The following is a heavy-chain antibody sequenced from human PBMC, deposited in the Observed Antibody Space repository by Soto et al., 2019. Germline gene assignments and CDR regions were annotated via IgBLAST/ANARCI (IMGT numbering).Heavy chain of an antibody. Sequence: SVKVSCKASGYPFSSYAIVWVRQAPGQRPDWMGWTNAGNGTTTYSQKFQGRVTITRDTSASTAYMELSSLRSEDTAVYYCASDHTLLRYFDWHRGWFDPWGQGPLVTVSS. V-gene: IGHV1-3*01. CDR2: TNAGNGTT. J-gene: IGHJ5*02. D-gene: IGHD3-9*01. CDR3: ASDHTLLRYFDWHRGWFDP. CDR1: GYPFSSYA.